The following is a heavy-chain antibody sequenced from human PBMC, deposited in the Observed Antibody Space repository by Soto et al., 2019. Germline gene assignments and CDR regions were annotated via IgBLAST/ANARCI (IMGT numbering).Heavy chain of an antibody. J-gene: IGHJ4*02. CDR2: ISSDGGDT. V-gene: IGHV3-64D*08. D-gene: IGHD3-9*01. CDR3: VRTTDYYDY. Sequence: GSLRLSCSGSGFTFSKYGIHWVRQAPGKGLEFVSRISSDGGDTVYAESVKGRFTISRDNSRNTLYLQMSSLRSDDTAVYYCVRTTDYYDYWGQGTLVTVS. CDR1: GFTFSKYG.